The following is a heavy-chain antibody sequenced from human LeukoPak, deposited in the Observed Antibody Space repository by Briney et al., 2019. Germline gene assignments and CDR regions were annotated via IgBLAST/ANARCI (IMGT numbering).Heavy chain of an antibody. CDR2: ISYDGSNK. V-gene: IGHV3-30*18. Sequence: PGGSLRLSCAASGFTFSSYGMHWVRQAPGKGLEWVAVISYDGSNKYYADSVKGRFTISRDNSKNTLYLQMNSLRAEDMAVYYCAKDPNYYGSGSYYRSLLDYWGQGTLVTVSS. CDR1: GFTFSSYG. CDR3: AKDPNYYGSGSYYRSLLDY. D-gene: IGHD3-10*01. J-gene: IGHJ4*02.